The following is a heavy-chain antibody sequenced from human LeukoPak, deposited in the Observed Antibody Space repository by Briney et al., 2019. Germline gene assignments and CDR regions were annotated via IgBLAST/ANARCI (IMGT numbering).Heavy chain of an antibody. V-gene: IGHV3-23*01. CDR3: AKAVYFDYYDGSGYPDAFDV. CDR1: GFTFTSYG. Sequence: GGSLRLSCAASGFTFTSYGMSCVRQAPGKGLEWVSVIRGIGDSTYYTDSVKGRFTISRDNSKNTIYLRMNSLRAEDPAVSFCAKAVYFDYYDGSGYPDAFDVWGQGTMVTVSS. J-gene: IGHJ3*01. D-gene: IGHD3-22*01. CDR2: IRGIGDST.